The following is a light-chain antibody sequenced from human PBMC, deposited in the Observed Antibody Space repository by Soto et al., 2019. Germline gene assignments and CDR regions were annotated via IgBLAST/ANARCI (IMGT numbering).Light chain of an antibody. J-gene: IGKJ3*01. CDR1: QSVSSY. CDR3: QQRRHSLQFT. CDR2: DAS. V-gene: IGKV3-11*01. Sequence: EIVLTQSPATLSLSPGERATLSCRASQSVSSYLAWYQQKPGQAPRLLIYDASNRATGIPARFSGSGSGTDFTLTISSLEPEDFAVYYCQQRRHSLQFTFGPGTKVDIK.